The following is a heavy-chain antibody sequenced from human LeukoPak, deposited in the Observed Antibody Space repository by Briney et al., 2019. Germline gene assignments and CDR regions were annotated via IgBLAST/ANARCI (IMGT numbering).Heavy chain of an antibody. CDR1: GFAFNNYA. Sequence: GGSLRLSCTASGFAFNNYALSWVRQAPGTGLEWVSAISGSGANTYYADSVKGRFTISKDNSNNTLYLQINSLRAEDTALYYCTKVMYSSGWSDAFDVWGQGTKVTVSS. CDR3: TKVMYSSGWSDAFDV. V-gene: IGHV3-23*01. D-gene: IGHD6-19*01. CDR2: ISGSGANT. J-gene: IGHJ3*01.